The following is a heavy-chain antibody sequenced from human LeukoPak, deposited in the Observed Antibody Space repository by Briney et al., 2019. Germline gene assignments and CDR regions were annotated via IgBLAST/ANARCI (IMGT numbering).Heavy chain of an antibody. V-gene: IGHV3-23*01. CDR3: AKKGAAAGKHFDY. Sequence: GGSLTLSCAPSGFTFSSLSMSWVRQAPGKGLEWVSTISGSGGSTYYADSVKGRFTISRDNSKNTLYLQMNSLRAEDTAVYYCAKKGAAAGKHFDYWGQGTLVTVSS. J-gene: IGHJ4*02. CDR2: ISGSGGST. CDR1: GFTFSSLS. D-gene: IGHD6-13*01.